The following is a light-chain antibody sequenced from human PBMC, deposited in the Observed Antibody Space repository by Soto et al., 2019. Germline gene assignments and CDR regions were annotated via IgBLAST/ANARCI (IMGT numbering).Light chain of an antibody. V-gene: IGLV1-47*01. CDR1: SSNIGSNY. Sequence: QSVLTQPPSASGTPGQRGTISCSGSSSNIGSNYVYWYQQLPGTAPKLLIYRNNQRPSGVPDRFSGSKSGTSASLAISGLRSEDEADYYCAAWDDSLSGSWVFGGGTKLTVL. CDR2: RNN. J-gene: IGLJ3*02. CDR3: AAWDDSLSGSWV.